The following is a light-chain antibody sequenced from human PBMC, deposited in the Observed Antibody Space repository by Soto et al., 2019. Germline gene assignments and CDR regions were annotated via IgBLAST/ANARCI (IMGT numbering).Light chain of an antibody. CDR1: SSDVGGYNY. CDR3: CSYAGNCYV. CDR2: DVS. V-gene: IGLV2-11*01. Sequence: QSVLTQPRSVSGSPGQSVTISCTGTSSDVGGYNYVSWNQQHPGKAPKVMIYDVSKRPSGVPDRFSGSKSGNTASLTISGLQDEDEADYYCCSYAGNCYVFGTGTKLTVL. J-gene: IGLJ1*01.